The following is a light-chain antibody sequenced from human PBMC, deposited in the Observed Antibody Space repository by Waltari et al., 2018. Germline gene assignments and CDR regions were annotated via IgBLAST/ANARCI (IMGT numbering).Light chain of an antibody. CDR2: EDS. Sequence: SYELTQPLSVSVALGQMARITCGGNDIGRKYVYWYQQKPARAPVLVIYEDSKRPSGIPEHFAGSNSGNTATLTIDGAQASDEADYYCQVWGSNTVSFGGGTRLTVL. CDR3: QVWGSNTVS. V-gene: IGLV3-9*01. CDR1: DIGRKY. J-gene: IGLJ2*01.